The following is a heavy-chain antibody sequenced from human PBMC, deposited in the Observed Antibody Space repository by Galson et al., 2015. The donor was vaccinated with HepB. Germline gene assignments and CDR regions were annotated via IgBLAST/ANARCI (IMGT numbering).Heavy chain of an antibody. CDR3: TRIALSGSYWYFDY. CDR2: ISTTSDNK. V-gene: IGHV3-48*01. Sequence: SLRLSCAASGFTFSSYTMNWVRQAPGKGLEWISYISTTSDNKFSADSVKGRFIISRDNAKNLLYLQMNSLRAEDTAVYYRTRIALSGSYWYFDYWGQGSLVTVSS. CDR1: GFTFSSYT. J-gene: IGHJ4*02. D-gene: IGHD1-26*01.